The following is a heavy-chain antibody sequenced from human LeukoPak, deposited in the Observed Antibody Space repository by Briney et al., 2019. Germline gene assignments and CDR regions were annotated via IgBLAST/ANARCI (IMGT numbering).Heavy chain of an antibody. CDR1: GFTFDDYA. V-gene: IGHV3-9*03. J-gene: IGHJ4*02. D-gene: IGHD3-22*01. Sequence: GGSLRLSCAASGFTFDDYAMHWVRQAPGKGLEWVSGISWNSGSIGYADSVKGRFTISRDNAKNSLYLQMNSLRAEDMALYYCAKEGLLRNLDYWGQGTLVTVSS. CDR3: AKEGLLRNLDY. CDR2: ISWNSGSI.